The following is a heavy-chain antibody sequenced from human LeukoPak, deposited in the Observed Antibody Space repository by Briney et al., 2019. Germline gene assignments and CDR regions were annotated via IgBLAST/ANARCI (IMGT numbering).Heavy chain of an antibody. CDR2: ISASGGST. CDR1: GFTFSTYA. Sequence: GGSLRLSCAASGFTFSTYAMSWVRQAPGKGLEWVSAISASGGSTYYADSVKGRFTTSRDNSKNTLYLQMNSLRAEDTAVYYCAKETTYCSGGSCYYEFDYWGQGTLATVSS. J-gene: IGHJ4*02. D-gene: IGHD2-15*01. CDR3: AKETTYCSGGSCYYEFDY. V-gene: IGHV3-23*01.